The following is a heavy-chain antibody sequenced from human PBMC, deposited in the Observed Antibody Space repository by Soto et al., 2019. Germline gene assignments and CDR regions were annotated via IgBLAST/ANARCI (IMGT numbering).Heavy chain of an antibody. J-gene: IGHJ3*02. Sequence: QLHLVQSGAVVKKPGASVTVSCSASGYPVTAYYMHWVRQAPGRGLEWMGGINPATGAAKYTQTFQGRVTMTRGPATSTVFMELSGLKSEDTAVFYCARGGGVGVAGSAAFDMWGQGTLVTVSS. CDR1: GYPVTAYY. D-gene: IGHD3-3*01. CDR2: INPATGAA. V-gene: IGHV1-2*02. CDR3: ARGGGVGVAGSAAFDM.